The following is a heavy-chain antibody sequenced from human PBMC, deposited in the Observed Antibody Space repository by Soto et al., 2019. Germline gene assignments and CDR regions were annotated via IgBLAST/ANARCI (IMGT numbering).Heavy chain of an antibody. V-gene: IGHV1-46*03. CDR2: INPSGGST. D-gene: IGHD3-10*01. Sequence: QVQLVQSGAEVKKPGASVKVSCKASGYTFTSYYMHWVRQAPGQGLEWMGIINPSGGSTSYAQKFQGRVTMTRDTSTSTVYMELSSLRSEDTAVYYCARVLRSGSFYYYMDVWGIGTTVTVSS. CDR1: GYTFTSYY. J-gene: IGHJ6*03. CDR3: ARVLRSGSFYYYMDV.